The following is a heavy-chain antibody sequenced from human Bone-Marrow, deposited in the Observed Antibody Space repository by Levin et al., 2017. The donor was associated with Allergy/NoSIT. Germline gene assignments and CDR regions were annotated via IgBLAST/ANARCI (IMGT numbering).Heavy chain of an antibody. J-gene: IGHJ6*03. CDR2: TCFSGGT. CDR1: GGSVSSSDYC. D-gene: IGHD1-26*01. Sequence: MASETLSLTCTVSGGSVSSSDYCWTWIRQYAGTDLEWIGYTCFSGGTFYNPSLMGRGSLSLDTFKNQFSLELTSVTAADAAVYFCARESRQSGEYYFYMDVWGTGTTVTVSS. CDR3: ARESRQSGEYYFYMDV. V-gene: IGHV4-31*03.